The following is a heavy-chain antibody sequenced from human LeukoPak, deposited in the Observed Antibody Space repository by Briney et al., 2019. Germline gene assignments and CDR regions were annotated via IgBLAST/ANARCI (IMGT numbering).Heavy chain of an antibody. Sequence: ASVKVSCKASGNTFSGYYMHWVRQAPGQGLEWMGWINPNSGGTNYALKFQGRVTMTRDTSISTAYMEVSRLRFDDTAVYYCASGSSYDSSGRGFDYWGQGTLVTVSS. CDR1: GNTFSGYY. D-gene: IGHD3-22*01. CDR2: INPNSGGT. J-gene: IGHJ4*02. V-gene: IGHV1-2*02. CDR3: ASGSSYDSSGRGFDY.